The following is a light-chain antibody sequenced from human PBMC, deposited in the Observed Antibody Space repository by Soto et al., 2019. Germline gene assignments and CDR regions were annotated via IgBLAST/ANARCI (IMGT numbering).Light chain of an antibody. CDR3: LQYHTTPWT. CDR2: WAS. CDR1: QSVLYSSNNKNY. Sequence: DTVMTQSPDSLAVSLGERATINYKSSQSVLYSSNNKNYLAWYQQKPGQPPKLLIYWASTRESGVPDRFSGSGSGTDFTLTISSLQAEDVAVYYCLQYHTTPWTFGQGTKVEIK. J-gene: IGKJ1*01. V-gene: IGKV4-1*01.